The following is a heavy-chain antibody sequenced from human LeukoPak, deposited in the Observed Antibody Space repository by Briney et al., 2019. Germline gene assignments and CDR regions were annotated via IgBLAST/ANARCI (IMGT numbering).Heavy chain of an antibody. CDR2: IKQDGSEK. CDR1: GFTFSSYS. Sequence: GSLRLSCAASGFTFSSYSMNWVRQAPGKGLEWVANIKQDGSEKYYVDSVKGRFTISRDNAKNSLYLQMNSLRAEDTAVYYCARDRGSSGWYGFDYWGQGTLVTVSS. D-gene: IGHD6-19*01. J-gene: IGHJ4*02. V-gene: IGHV3-7*01. CDR3: ARDRGSSGWYGFDY.